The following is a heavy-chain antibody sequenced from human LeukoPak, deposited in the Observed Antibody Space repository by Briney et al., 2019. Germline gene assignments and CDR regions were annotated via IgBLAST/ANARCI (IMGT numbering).Heavy chain of an antibody. Sequence: SETLSLTCTVSGVSISSSSYYWNWIRQPPGKGLEWIGNIKYGGSTYYNPSLKSRVTISVDTSKNQFSLKLSSVTAADTAVFYCARRIGGSAEIDYWGQGTLVTVSS. CDR2: IKYGGST. J-gene: IGHJ4*02. D-gene: IGHD1-26*01. CDR3: ARRIGGSAEIDY. CDR1: GVSISSSSYY. V-gene: IGHV4-39*01.